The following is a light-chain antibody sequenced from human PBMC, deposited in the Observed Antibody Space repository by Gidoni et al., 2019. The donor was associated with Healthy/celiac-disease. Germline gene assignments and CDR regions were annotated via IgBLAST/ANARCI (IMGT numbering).Light chain of an antibody. CDR3: QQRSNWPPIT. J-gene: IGKJ5*01. CDR1: QSVSSD. CDR2: DAS. V-gene: IGKV3-11*01. Sequence: EIVLTKSPATLSLSPGERATLACRASQSVSSDLAWYQQKPGQAPRLLIYDASNRATGIPARFSGSGSGTDFTLTISSLEPEDFAVYYCQQRSNWPPITFXQXTRLEIK.